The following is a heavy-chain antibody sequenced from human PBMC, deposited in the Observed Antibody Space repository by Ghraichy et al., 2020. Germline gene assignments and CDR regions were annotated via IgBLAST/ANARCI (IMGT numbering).Heavy chain of an antibody. J-gene: IGHJ4*02. Sequence: SETLSLTCTVSGGSISSYYWSWIRQPPGKGLEWIGYIYYSGSTNYNPSLKSRVTISVDTSKNQFSLKLSSVTAADTAVYYCAREGFGYSYGPFDYWDQGTLVTVSS. CDR1: GGSISSYY. CDR2: IYYSGST. V-gene: IGHV4-59*01. CDR3: AREGFGYSYGPFDY. D-gene: IGHD5-18*01.